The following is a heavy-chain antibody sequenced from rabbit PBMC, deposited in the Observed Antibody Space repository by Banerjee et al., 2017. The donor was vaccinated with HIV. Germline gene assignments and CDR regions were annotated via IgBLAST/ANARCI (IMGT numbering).Heavy chain of an antibody. J-gene: IGHJ4*01. V-gene: IGHV1S45*01. CDR1: GFDFSSDA. CDR3: AGDPWSGWNL. Sequence: QEQLEESGGGLVKPEGSLTLSCTASGFDFSSDAMCWVRQAPGKGLEWIACIYIDSGRTYHASWAKGRFTISKTSSTTVTLQMTSLTAADTATYFCAGDPWSGWNLWGQGTLVTVS. D-gene: IGHD4-1*01. CDR2: IYIDSGRT.